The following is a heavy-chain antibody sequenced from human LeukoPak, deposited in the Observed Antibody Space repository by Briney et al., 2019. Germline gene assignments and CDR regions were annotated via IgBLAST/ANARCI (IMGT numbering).Heavy chain of an antibody. CDR3: ARHVGPRYSSVWPSDS. CDR1: GYNFTNYW. V-gene: IGHV5-10-1*04. CDR2: IDPSDSYN. J-gene: IGHJ4*02. D-gene: IGHD6-25*01. Sequence: GESLKISCKGSGYNFTNYWISWVRQMPGKGLEWMGTIDPSDSYNNYSPSFQGQVTISADKSISTAFLQWRSLRASDSALYYCARHVGPRYSSVWPSDSWGQGTLVTVSS.